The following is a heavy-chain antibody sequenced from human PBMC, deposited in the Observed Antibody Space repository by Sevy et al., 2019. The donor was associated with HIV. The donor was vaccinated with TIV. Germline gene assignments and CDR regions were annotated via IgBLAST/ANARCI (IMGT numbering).Heavy chain of an antibody. J-gene: IGHJ3*02. CDR2: INHSGST. CDR3: ARHCSSNSCSHAFDI. Sequence: SETLSLTCAVYGGSFSGYYWSWIRQPPGKVLEWIGEINHSGSTNYNPSLKSRVTISGDTSKNQFSLKLSSVTAADTAVYYCARHCSSNSCSHAFDIWGQGTMVTVSS. V-gene: IGHV4-34*01. CDR1: GGSFSGYY. D-gene: IGHD2-2*01.